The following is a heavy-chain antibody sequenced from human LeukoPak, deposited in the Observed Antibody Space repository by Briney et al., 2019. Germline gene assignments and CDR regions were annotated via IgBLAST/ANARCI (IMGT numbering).Heavy chain of an antibody. V-gene: IGHV4-39*01. CDR2: IYYSGST. CDR1: GFTFSSYG. D-gene: IGHD6-6*01. CDR3: ARGIAARHFDY. Sequence: GSLRLSCAASGFTFSSYGMHWIRQPPGKGLEWIGSIYYSGSTYYNPSLKSRVTISVDTSKNQFSLKLSSVTAADTAVYYCARGIAARHFDYWGQGTLVTVSS. J-gene: IGHJ4*02.